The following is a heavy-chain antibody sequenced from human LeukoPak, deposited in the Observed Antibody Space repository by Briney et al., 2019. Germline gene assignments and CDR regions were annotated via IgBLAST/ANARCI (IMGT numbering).Heavy chain of an antibody. CDR2: ISSSSSYI. J-gene: IGHJ6*03. V-gene: IGHV3-21*01. Sequence: GGSLRLSCAASGFTFSSYSMNWVRHAPGKGLEWVSSISSSSSYIYYADSVKGRFTISRDNAKNSLYLQMNSLRAEDTAVYYCARDNTAAAGRYYYYYMDVWGKGTTVTVSS. CDR3: ARDNTAAAGRYYYYYMDV. CDR1: GFTFSSYS. D-gene: IGHD6-13*01.